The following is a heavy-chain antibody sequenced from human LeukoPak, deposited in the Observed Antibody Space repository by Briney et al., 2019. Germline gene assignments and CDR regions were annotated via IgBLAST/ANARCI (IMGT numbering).Heavy chain of an antibody. J-gene: IGHJ4*02. Sequence: PGRSLRLSCAASGFSFSTYGMHWVRQAPGKGLEWVAAIWSDGSNKNYADSVKGRFTISRDNSKNTLYLQMNSLRTEDTAVYYCARDWAVGWGQGTPVSVSS. CDR2: IWSDGSNK. D-gene: IGHD3-10*01. CDR3: ARDWAVG. CDR1: GFSFSTYG. V-gene: IGHV3-33*01.